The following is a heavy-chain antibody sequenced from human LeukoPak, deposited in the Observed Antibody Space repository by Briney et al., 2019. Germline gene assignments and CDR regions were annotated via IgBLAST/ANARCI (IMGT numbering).Heavy chain of an antibody. V-gene: IGHV3-49*04. CDR2: IRNEAFGGST. Sequence: GGPLRLSCRGSEFTFGDHALSWVRQAPGKGLEWVGLIRNEAFGGSTEYAASVEGRFSISRDNSKSIAYLQMNSLQTEDTAVYYCTRGGIVATIGYGMDVWGQGTTVTVSS. CDR3: TRGGIVATIGYGMDV. CDR1: EFTFGDHA. D-gene: IGHD5-12*01. J-gene: IGHJ6*02.